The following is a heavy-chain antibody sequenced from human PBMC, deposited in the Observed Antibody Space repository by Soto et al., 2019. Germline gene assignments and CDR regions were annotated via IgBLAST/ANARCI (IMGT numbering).Heavy chain of an antibody. Sequence: TGGYPRLSSAASGFTFSDYYMSWIRQAPGKGLEWVSYISSSSSYTNYADSVKGRFTISRDNAKNSLYLQMNSLRAEDTAVYYCARGGGYKEGYYCGQGTLVILSS. CDR3: ARGGGYKEGYY. CDR2: ISSSSSYT. D-gene: IGHD6-19*01. V-gene: IGHV3-11*06. J-gene: IGHJ4*02. CDR1: GFTFSDYY.